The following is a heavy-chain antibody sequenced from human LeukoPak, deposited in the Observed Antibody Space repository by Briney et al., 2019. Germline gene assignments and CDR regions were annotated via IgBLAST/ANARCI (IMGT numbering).Heavy chain of an antibody. V-gene: IGHV4-30-2*01. J-gene: IGHJ4*02. CDR1: GGSISSGGYS. Sequence: SETLSLTCAVSGGSISSGGYSWSWIRQPPGKGLEWIGYIYHSGSTYYNPSLKSRVTVSVDRSKNQFSLKLSSVTAADTAVYYCASYDSSATFDYWGQGTLVTVSS. D-gene: IGHD3-22*01. CDR2: IYHSGST. CDR3: ASYDSSATFDY.